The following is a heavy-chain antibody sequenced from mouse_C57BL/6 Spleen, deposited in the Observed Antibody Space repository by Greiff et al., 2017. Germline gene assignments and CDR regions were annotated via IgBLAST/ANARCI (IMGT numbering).Heavy chain of an antibody. D-gene: IGHD1-1*01. J-gene: IGHJ4*01. Sequence: QVQLQQPGAELVMPGASVKLSCKASGYTFTSYWMHWVKQRPGQGLEWIGGIDPSDSYTNYNPKFKGKSTLTVDKSSSTAYMQLSSLTSEDTAVYYGARVGYYYGRRSAYAMDYWGQGTSVTVSS. CDR2: IDPSDSYT. CDR3: ARVGYYYGRRSAYAMDY. CDR1: GYTFTSYW. V-gene: IGHV1-69*01.